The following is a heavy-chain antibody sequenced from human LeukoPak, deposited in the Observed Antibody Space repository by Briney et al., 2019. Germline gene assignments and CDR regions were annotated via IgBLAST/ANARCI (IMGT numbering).Heavy chain of an antibody. J-gene: IGHJ4*02. CDR1: GGSVNSGGYY. CDR2: TYFSGST. Sequence: SETLSLTCTVSGGSVNSGGYYWNWIRQYPGRGLEWIGYTYFSGSTFYNPSFESRVFISLDTSKNQFSLRLSSVTAADTAIYYCARQPPGSGYQYRYYFDYWGQGTLVTVSS. CDR3: ARQPPGSGYQYRYYFDY. D-gene: IGHD3-22*01. V-gene: IGHV4-31*03.